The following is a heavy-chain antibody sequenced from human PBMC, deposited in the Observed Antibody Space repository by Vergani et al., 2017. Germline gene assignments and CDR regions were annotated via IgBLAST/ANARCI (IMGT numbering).Heavy chain of an antibody. V-gene: IGHV5-51*01. CDR1: GYSFPSYW. Sequence: EVQLVQSGAEVKKAGESLKISCEGSGYSFPSYWIVWVRQKPGKGLEWMGIIYPGDSDVRYSPSFQGQVTISADKSINTAYLEWSSLKVSDSAMYFCARQSTGETGRGFDPLGQGTQVTVSS. D-gene: IGHD1-1*01. CDR2: IYPGDSDV. CDR3: ARQSTGETGRGFDP. J-gene: IGHJ5*02.